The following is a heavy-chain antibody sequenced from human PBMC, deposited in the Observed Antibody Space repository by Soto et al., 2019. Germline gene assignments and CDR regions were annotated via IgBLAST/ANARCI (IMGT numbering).Heavy chain of an antibody. CDR1: GGTFSSYA. J-gene: IGHJ6*02. V-gene: IGHV1-69*12. Sequence: QVQLVQSGAEVKKPGSSVNVSCKASGGTFSSYAINWVRQAPGQGLEWMGGIIPTFGTANYAQKFQGRVTITADESTSTAYMELSSLSSEDTAVYYCARGIGGSSYYYYGMYVWGQGTTVTVSS. CDR3: ARGIGGSSYYYYGMYV. CDR2: IIPTFGTA. D-gene: IGHD2-15*01.